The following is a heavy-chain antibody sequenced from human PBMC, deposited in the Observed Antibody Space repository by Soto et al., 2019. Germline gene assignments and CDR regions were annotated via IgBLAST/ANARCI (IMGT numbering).Heavy chain of an antibody. CDR3: ARTPYDSSGYYFDY. D-gene: IGHD3-22*01. J-gene: IGHJ4*02. V-gene: IGHV4-34*01. CDR1: GGSFSDYY. Sequence: SETLSLTCAVYGGSFSDYYWSWIRQPPGKGLVWIGEIDHSGTTNSNPSLRPRVTMSVDTSKNQFSLKLSSVTAADTAVYYCARTPYDSSGYYFDYWAQGTLVIVSS. CDR2: IDHSGTT.